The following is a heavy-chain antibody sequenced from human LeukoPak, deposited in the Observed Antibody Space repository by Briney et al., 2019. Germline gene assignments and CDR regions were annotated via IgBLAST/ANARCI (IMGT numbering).Heavy chain of an antibody. V-gene: IGHV3-7*01. D-gene: IGHD3-9*01. J-gene: IGHJ4*02. Sequence: GGSPRLSCAASGFTFSDYWMTWVRQAPGKGLEWVANIKEDGSERYYVDSVSGRFTISRDNAENSLYLQMNSLRAEDTAVYYCARDKARDDILTGSLFDYWGQGTLATVSS. CDR2: IKEDGSER. CDR3: ARDKARDDILTGSLFDY. CDR1: GFTFSDYW.